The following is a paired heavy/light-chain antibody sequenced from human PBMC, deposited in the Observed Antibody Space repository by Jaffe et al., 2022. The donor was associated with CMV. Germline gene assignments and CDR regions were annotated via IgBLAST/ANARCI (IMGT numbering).Heavy chain of an antibody. J-gene: IGHJ4*02. V-gene: IGHV3-74*01. CDR1: GFIFRSYW. CDR2: INGDGRST. Sequence: EVQLVESGGGLVQPGGSLRLSCAASGFIFRSYWMHWVRQAPGKGLVWVSRINGDGRSTWYADSVEGRFTISRDNAKNTLHLQMNNLRVEDTGVYYCAREDDDCGGDCHHDSWGQGTLLIVSS. CDR3: AREDDDCGGDCHHDS. D-gene: IGHD2-21*02.
Light chain of an antibody. V-gene: IGKV1-5*03. J-gene: IGKJ1*01. Sequence: DIQMTQSPSTLSASVGDRVTITCRASQTIYSWLAWYQQKPGKAPKLLIFKTSSLEVGVPSRFSGNGSGTDFTLTISSLQPDDFATYYCQQYNNYSPWTFGQGTKVDIK. CDR3: QQYNNYSPWT. CDR2: KTS. CDR1: QTIYSW.